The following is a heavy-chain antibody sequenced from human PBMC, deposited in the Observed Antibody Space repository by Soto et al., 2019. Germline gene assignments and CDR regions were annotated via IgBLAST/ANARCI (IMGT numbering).Heavy chain of an antibody. CDR2: IYRSGSA. D-gene: IGHD1-26*01. CDR1: GYSISSGYY. J-gene: IGHJ4*02. Sequence: SETLSLTCVVSGYSISSGYYWGWIRQPPGTGLEWIGSIYRSGSAYYNPSLKSRVTISIGTSKNQFSLKLNSVTAADTAVYYCARVGDGYNYVDYWGQGTLVTVSS. V-gene: IGHV4-38-2*01. CDR3: ARVGDGYNYVDY.